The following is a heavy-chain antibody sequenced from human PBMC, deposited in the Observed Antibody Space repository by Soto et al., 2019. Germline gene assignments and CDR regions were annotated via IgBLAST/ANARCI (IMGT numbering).Heavy chain of an antibody. CDR1: GGTFSSYA. Sequence: QVQLVQSGAEVKKPGSSVKVSCKASGGTFSSYAISWVRQAPGQGLEWMGWISAYNGNTNYAQKLQGRVTMTTDTSTSTAYMELRSLRSDDTAVYYCARDPSYYDILTGYYSYNWFDPWGQGTLVTVSS. V-gene: IGHV1-18*01. D-gene: IGHD3-9*01. J-gene: IGHJ5*02. CDR3: ARDPSYYDILTGYYSYNWFDP. CDR2: ISAYNGNT.